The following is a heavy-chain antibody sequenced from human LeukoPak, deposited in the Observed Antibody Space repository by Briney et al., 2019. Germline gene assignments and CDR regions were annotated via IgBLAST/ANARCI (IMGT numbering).Heavy chain of an antibody. CDR3: ARWGSGGSYSTGDGY. Sequence: PGGSLRLSCAASGFTFSSYGMHWVRQAPGKGLEWVAFIRYDGSNKYYADSVKGRFTISRDNSKNTLYLQMNSLRADDTAVYYCARWGSGGSYSTGDGYWGQGTLVTVSS. J-gene: IGHJ4*02. D-gene: IGHD1-26*01. CDR2: IRYDGSNK. V-gene: IGHV3-30*02. CDR1: GFTFSSYG.